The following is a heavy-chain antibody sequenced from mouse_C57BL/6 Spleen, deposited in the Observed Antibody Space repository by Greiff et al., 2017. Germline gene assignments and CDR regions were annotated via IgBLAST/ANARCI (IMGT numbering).Heavy chain of an antibody. D-gene: IGHD1-1*01. Sequence: VQLQQPGAELVKPGASVKMSCKASGYTFTSSWITWVKQRPGQGLEWIGDIYPGSGSTNYNEKFKSKATLTVDTSSSTAYMQLSSLTSEDSAVYYCARRNYYEGYFDYWGQGTTLTVSS. V-gene: IGHV1-55*01. J-gene: IGHJ2*01. CDR1: GYTFTSSW. CDR3: ARRNYYEGYFDY. CDR2: IYPGSGST.